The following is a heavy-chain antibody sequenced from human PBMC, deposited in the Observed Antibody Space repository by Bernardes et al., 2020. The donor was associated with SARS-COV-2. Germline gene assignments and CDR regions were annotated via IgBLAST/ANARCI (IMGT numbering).Heavy chain of an antibody. Sequence: AQVKVSCKVSGYTLTELSMHWVRQAPGKGLEWMGGFDPEDGETIYAQKFQGRVTMTEDTSTDTAYMELSSLRSEDTAVYYCATASSVWGSYRVNYYYYGMDVWGQGTTVTVSS. J-gene: IGHJ6*02. V-gene: IGHV1-24*01. D-gene: IGHD3-16*02. CDR1: GYTLTELS. CDR2: FDPEDGET. CDR3: ATASSVWGSYRVNYYYYGMDV.